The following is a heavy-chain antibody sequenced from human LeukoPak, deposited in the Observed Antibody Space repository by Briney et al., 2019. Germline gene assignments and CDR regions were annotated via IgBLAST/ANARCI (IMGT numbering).Heavy chain of an antibody. Sequence: GESLKISCKGSGYSFTSYWIGWVRQMPGKGLEWMGIIYPGDSDTRYSPSFQGQVTISADKSISTAYLQWSSLKASDTAMYYCATSHCSSGSCYAGDFGYWGQGTLVTVSS. J-gene: IGHJ4*02. CDR3: ATSHCSSGSCYAGDFGY. CDR1: GYSFTSYW. V-gene: IGHV5-51*01. CDR2: IYPGDSDT. D-gene: IGHD2-15*01.